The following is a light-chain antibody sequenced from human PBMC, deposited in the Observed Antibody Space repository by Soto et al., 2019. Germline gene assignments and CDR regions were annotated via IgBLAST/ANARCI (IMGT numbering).Light chain of an antibody. Sequence: QSVLTQPASVSGSPGQSIAISCTGTSSDVGGYNYVSWYQQHPGKAPKLMIYDVSNRPSGVSNRFSGSKSGNTASLTISGLQAEDEADYYCSSNTSISTYVFGSGTKATDL. V-gene: IGLV2-14*03. J-gene: IGLJ1*01. CDR3: SSNTSISTYV. CDR1: SSDVGGYNY. CDR2: DVS.